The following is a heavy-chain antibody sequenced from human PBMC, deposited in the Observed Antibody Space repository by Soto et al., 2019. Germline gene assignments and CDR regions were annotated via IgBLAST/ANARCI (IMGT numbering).Heavy chain of an antibody. J-gene: IGHJ5*02. Sequence: SETLSLTCAVYGGSFSGYYWSWIRQPPGKGLEWIGEINHSGSTNYNPSLKSRVTISVDTSKNQFSLKLSSVTAADTAVYYCARGRYCSGGSCYGNWFDPWGQGTLVTVSS. CDR3: ARGRYCSGGSCYGNWFDP. CDR2: INHSGST. CDR1: GGSFSGYY. D-gene: IGHD2-15*01. V-gene: IGHV4-34*01.